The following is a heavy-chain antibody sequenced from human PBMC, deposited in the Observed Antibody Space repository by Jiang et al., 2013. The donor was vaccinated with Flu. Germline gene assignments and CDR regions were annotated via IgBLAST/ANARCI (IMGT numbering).Heavy chain of an antibody. CDR3: ARHAEDGEVATPLSY. D-gene: IGHD5-12*01. Sequence: YMGATYYNPSLKSRVTISVDTSKNQFSLKLSSVSAADTAVYYCARHAEDGEVATPLSYWGQGTLVTVSS. J-gene: IGHJ4*02. V-gene: IGHV4-39*01. CDR2: YMGAT.